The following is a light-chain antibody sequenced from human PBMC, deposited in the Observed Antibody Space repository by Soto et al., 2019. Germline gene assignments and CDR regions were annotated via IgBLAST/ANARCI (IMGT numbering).Light chain of an antibody. CDR2: ENN. CDR1: SSNIGNNY. J-gene: IGLJ1*01. V-gene: IGLV1-51*02. Sequence: QSVLTQPPSVSAAPGQKVTISCSGSSSNIGNNYVSWYQQLPGTAPKLLIFENNKRPSGIPDRFSASKSGTSATLATTGLQTGDAADYYCGTWDNSLSLPYVFGTGTKVPVL. CDR3: GTWDNSLSLPYV.